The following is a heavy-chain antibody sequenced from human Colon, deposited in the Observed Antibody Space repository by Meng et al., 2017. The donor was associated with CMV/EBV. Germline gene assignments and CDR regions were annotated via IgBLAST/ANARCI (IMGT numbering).Heavy chain of an antibody. J-gene: IGHJ4*02. V-gene: IGHV3-23*01. CDR3: AKVSAGYDILTGYLYFDY. CDR1: GFTFISSA. D-gene: IGHD3-9*01. CDR2: ISGSGYST. Sequence: GGSLRLSCAASGFTFISSAMRWVRQAEGKGLEWVSGISGSGYSTYYADSVKGRFTISRDNSKNTLYLQMNSLRAEDTAVHYCAKVSAGYDILTGYLYFDYWGQGTLVTVSS.